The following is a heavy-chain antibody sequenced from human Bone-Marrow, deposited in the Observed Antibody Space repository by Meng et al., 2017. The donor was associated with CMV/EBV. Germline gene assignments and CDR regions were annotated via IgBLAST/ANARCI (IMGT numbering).Heavy chain of an antibody. J-gene: IGHJ5*02. CDR1: GYTFTTYG. CDR3: ARDSVAARPGWFDP. D-gene: IGHD6-6*01. V-gene: IGHV1-18*01. Sequence: SGYTFTTYGISWVRRAPGQGPEWMGWISVYNGNTNYAEKFQGRVTMTTDTSTNTAYMELRSLRSDDTAVYFCARDSVAARPGWFDPWGQGSLVTVSS. CDR2: ISVYNGNT.